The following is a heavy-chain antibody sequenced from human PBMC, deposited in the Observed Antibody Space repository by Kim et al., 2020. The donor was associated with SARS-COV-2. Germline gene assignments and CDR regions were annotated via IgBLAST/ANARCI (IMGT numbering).Heavy chain of an antibody. V-gene: IGHV4-39*01. D-gene: IGHD6-6*01. CDR2: IYYSGST. CDR3: ARHVGQAARLVDY. Sequence: SETLSLTCTVSGGSISSSSYYWGWIRQPPGKGLEWIGSIYYSGSTYYNPSLKSRVTISVDTSKYQYSLMLSTVTAAATTGYYCARHVGQAARLVDYWGEG. CDR1: GGSISSSSYY. J-gene: IGHJ4*02.